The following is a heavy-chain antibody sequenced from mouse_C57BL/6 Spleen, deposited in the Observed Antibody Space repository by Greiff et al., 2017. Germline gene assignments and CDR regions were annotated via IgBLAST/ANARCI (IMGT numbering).Heavy chain of an antibody. V-gene: IGHV1-80*01. CDR1: GYAFSSYW. Sequence: QVQLQQSGAELVKPGASVKISCKASGYAFSSYWMNWVKQRPGKGLEWIGQIYPGDGDTNYNGKFKGKATLTADKSSSTAYMQLSSLTSEDSAVYFCARDDTTVVADYWGQGTTLTVSS. D-gene: IGHD1-1*01. CDR3: ARDDTTVVADY. J-gene: IGHJ2*01. CDR2: IYPGDGDT.